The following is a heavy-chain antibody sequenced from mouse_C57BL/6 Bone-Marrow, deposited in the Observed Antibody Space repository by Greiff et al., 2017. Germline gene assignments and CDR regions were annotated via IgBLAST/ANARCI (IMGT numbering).Heavy chain of an antibody. CDR3: ASPLGFAY. CDR1: GFTFSDYY. D-gene: IGHD4-1*01. J-gene: IGHJ3*01. Sequence: EVKLMESGGGLVQPGGSLKLSCAASGFTFSDYYMYWVRQTPEKRLEWVAYISNGGGSTYYPDTVKGRFTISRDNAKNTLYLQMSRLKSEDTAMYYCASPLGFAYWGQGTLVTVSA. CDR2: ISNGGGST. V-gene: IGHV5-12*01.